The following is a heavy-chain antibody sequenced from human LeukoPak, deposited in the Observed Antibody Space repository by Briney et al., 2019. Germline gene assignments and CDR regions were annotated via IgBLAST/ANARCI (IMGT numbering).Heavy chain of an antibody. CDR3: AKSGYNRFDY. J-gene: IGHJ4*02. V-gene: IGHV3-23*01. CDR1: GFTFSSSA. CDR2: ISGSDSST. Sequence: GGSLRLSCAASGFTFSSSAMSWVRQAPGKGLEWVSTISGSDSSTHYADSVKGRFTISRDNSKNTLYLQMNSLRANDTAVYYCAKSGYNRFDYWGQGTLVTVSS. D-gene: IGHD5-24*01.